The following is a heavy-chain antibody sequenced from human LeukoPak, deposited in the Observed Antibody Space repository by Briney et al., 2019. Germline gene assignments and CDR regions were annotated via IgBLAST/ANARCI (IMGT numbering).Heavy chain of an antibody. Sequence: KPSETLSLTCTVSGGSISSYYWSWIRQPPGKGLEWIGYIYYSGSTNYNPSLKSRVTISVDTSKNQFSLKLSSVTAADTAVYYCARADDWLEGAFDIWGQGTMVTVSS. CDR2: IYYSGST. V-gene: IGHV4-59*08. D-gene: IGHD3-9*01. CDR1: GGSISSYY. J-gene: IGHJ3*02. CDR3: ARADDWLEGAFDI.